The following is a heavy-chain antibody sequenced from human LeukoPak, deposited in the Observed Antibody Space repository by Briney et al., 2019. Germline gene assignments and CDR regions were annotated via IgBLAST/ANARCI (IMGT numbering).Heavy chain of an antibody. CDR1: GGSISSYY. CDR2: IYYSGST. CDR3: ARADFWSGYPSDY. V-gene: IGHV4-59*01. J-gene: IGHJ4*02. Sequence: SETLSLTCTVSGGSISSYYWSWIRQPPGKGLEWIGYIYYSGSTNYNPSLKSRVTISVDTSKNQFSLKLSSVTAADTAVYYCARADFWSGYPSDYWGQGTLVTVSP. D-gene: IGHD3-3*01.